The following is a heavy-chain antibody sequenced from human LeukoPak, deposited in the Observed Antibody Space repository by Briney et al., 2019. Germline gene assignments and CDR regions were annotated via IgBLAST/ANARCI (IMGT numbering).Heavy chain of an antibody. CDR1: GGSISSSSYY. J-gene: IGHJ4*02. CDR3: ARHENYSESSDKYEGPFDY. CDR2: IYYSGST. Sequence: SETLSLTCTVSGGSISSSSYYWGWIRQPPGKGLEWIGSIYYSGSTYYNPSLKSRVTISVDTSKNQFSLKLSSVTAADTAVYYCARHENYSESSDKYEGPFDYWGQGTQVTVSS. V-gene: IGHV4-39*01. D-gene: IGHD3-22*01.